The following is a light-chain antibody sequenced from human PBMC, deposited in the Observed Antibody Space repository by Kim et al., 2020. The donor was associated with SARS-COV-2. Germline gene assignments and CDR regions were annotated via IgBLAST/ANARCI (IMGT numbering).Light chain of an antibody. CDR3: QQYSNWPAYT. V-gene: IGKV3-15*01. CDR2: GAS. CDR1: QSINNN. Sequence: EMTLTPATLSVSPGERVTLSCRASQSINNNLAWYQQKPGQAPRLLIYGASTRATDIPARFSGSGSGTEFTLTITSLQSEDFAVYYCQQYSNWPAYTFGPGTKVDIK. J-gene: IGKJ3*01.